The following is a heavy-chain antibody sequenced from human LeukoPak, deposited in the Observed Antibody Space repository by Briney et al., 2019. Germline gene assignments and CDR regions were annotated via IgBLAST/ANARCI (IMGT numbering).Heavy chain of an antibody. CDR2: ISYDGSNK. V-gene: IGHV3-30-3*01. J-gene: IGHJ4*02. Sequence: PGGSLRLSCAASGFTFSSYAMHWVRQAPGKGLEWVAVISYDGSNKYYADSVKGRFTISRDNSKNTLYLQMNSLRAEDTAVYYCARPMNHYCTNGVCYTFWGQGTLVTVSS. CDR3: ARPMNHYCTNGVCYTF. D-gene: IGHD2-8*01. CDR1: GFTFSSYA.